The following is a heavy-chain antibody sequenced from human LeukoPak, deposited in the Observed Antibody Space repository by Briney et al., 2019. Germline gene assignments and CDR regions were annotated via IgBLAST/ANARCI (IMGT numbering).Heavy chain of an antibody. CDR2: INPNSGGT. CDR1: GYRFTGYY. CDR3: ARERRGYYDSGSYYPLI. V-gene: IGHV1-2*02. J-gene: IGHJ4*02. D-gene: IGHD3-10*01. Sequence: ASVKLSCKASGYRFTGYYIHWARQAPGQGLEWMGWINPNSGGTNYAQKFQGRVTMTRDTSVSTAYLEVSRLRSDDTAVYYCARERRGYYDSGSYYPLIWGQGTLVTVSS.